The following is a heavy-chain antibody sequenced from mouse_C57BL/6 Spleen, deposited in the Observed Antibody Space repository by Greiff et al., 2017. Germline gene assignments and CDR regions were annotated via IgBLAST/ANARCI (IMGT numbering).Heavy chain of an antibody. CDR2: MNPSSGYN. CDR3: ARAEGPSYWYFEV. V-gene: IGHV1-7*01. Sequence: VQLQHSGAELAKPGDSVKLSCKASGYNFNSYWMHWVKQRPGQGLEWTGYMNPSSGYNKYNQKFKDKATLTADKSSSTAYMQRSSLTYEDSAVYYWARAEGPSYWYFEVWGTGTTGTVSS. CDR1: GYNFNSYW. J-gene: IGHJ1*03.